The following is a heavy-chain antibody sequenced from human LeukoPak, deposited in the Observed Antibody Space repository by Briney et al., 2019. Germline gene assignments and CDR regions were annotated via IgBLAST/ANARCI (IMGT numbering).Heavy chain of an antibody. CDR1: GFTFSSYE. CDR2: ISSSGSTI. V-gene: IGHV3-48*03. D-gene: IGHD3-10*02. J-gene: IGHJ6*04. CDR3: AELGITMIGGV. Sequence: GGSLRLSCADPGFTFSSYEMNWVRQAPGKGLEWVSYISSSGSTIYYADSVKGRFTISRDNAKNSLYLQMNSLRAEDTAVYYCAELGITMIGGVWGKGTTVTISS.